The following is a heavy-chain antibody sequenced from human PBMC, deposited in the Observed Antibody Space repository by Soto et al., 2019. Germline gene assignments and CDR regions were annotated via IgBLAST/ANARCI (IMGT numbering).Heavy chain of an antibody. Sequence: QVQLVQSGAEVKKPGSSVKVSCTASGGTFSNYVVNWVRQAPGQGLEWMGRIIPIPGAANYAQKFQGRVTITADKSTSTSYMELSSLRSEDTAVYYCARDMTRTVVPYFDFCGHGTLVTVSS. CDR1: GGTFSNYV. D-gene: IGHD1-7*01. CDR2: IIPIPGAA. J-gene: IGHJ4*01. CDR3: ARDMTRTVVPYFDF. V-gene: IGHV1-69*08.